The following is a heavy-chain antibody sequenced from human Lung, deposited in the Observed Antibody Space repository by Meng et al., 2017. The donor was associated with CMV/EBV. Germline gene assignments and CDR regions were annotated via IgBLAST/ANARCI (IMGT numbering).Heavy chain of an antibody. D-gene: IGHD1/OR15-1a*01. V-gene: IGHV1-69*10. CDR1: GGTFSSYG. Sequence: SVXVSXXATGGTFSSYGVSWVRQAPGQGLEWMGGVIPMLGIVTYAQKFQGRITITADKSTSTSIAFMDLSSLRSDDTAVYYCARDFVTGRTPYCYGMDFWGQGXPVTVSS. J-gene: IGHJ6*02. CDR3: ARDFVTGRTPYCYGMDF. CDR2: VIPMLGIV.